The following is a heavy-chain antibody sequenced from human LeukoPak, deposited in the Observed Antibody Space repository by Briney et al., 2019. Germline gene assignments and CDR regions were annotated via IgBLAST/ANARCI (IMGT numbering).Heavy chain of an antibody. J-gene: IGHJ4*02. CDR2: IKKDGSEK. V-gene: IGHV3-7*03. CDR3: ARSADSSGYFREITLYYFDY. D-gene: IGHD3-22*01. CDR1: GFTFSSYW. Sequence: GGSLRLSCAASGFTFSSYWMSWVRQAPGKGLEWVANIKKDGSEKYYVDSVKGRFTISRDNAKRSLYLQMSSLRAEDTAVYFCARSADSSGYFREITLYYFDYWGQGTLVTVSS.